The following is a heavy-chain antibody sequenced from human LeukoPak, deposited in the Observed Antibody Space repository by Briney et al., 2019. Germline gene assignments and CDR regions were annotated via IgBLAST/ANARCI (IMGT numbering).Heavy chain of an antibody. CDR2: INWNGGST. CDR3: AGGTAAGTFSDYAFDI. V-gene: IGHV3-20*04. J-gene: IGHJ3*02. Sequence: GGSLRLSCAASGFTFDDYGMSWVRQAPGKGLEWVSGINWNGGSTGYADSVKGRFTISRDNAKNSLYLQMNRLRAEDTALYYCAGGTAAGTFSDYAFDIWGQGTMVTVSS. D-gene: IGHD6-13*01. CDR1: GFTFDDYG.